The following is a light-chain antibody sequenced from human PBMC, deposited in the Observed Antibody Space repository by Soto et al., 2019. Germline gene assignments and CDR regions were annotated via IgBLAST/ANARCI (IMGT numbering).Light chain of an antibody. CDR1: SSNIASNY. CDR3: GTWDNSLSGGV. J-gene: IGLJ1*01. Sequence: QSVLTQPPSVSAAPGQRVTISCSGTSSNIASNYVSWYQQFPGTAPRLRIYDDNKRPSGIPDRFSASKSGTSATLGITGLQSGDEADYYCGTWDNSLSGGVFGTGTKLTVL. V-gene: IGLV1-51*01. CDR2: DDN.